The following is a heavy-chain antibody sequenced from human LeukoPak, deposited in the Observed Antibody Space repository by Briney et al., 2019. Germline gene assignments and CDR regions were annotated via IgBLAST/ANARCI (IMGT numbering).Heavy chain of an antibody. CDR1: GFTFSSYA. CDR2: ISGSGGST. D-gene: IGHD5-12*01. CDR3: AKGNSGYALFGYYYYYMDV. Sequence: PGGSLRLSCAASGFTFSSYAMSWVRQAPGKGLEWVSAISGSGGSTYYADSVKGRFTISRDNSKNTLYLQMNSLRAEDTAVYYCAKGNSGYALFGYYYYYMDVWGKGTTVTVSS. J-gene: IGHJ6*03. V-gene: IGHV3-23*01.